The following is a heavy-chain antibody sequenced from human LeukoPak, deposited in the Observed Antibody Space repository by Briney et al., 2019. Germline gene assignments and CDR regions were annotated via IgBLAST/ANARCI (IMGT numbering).Heavy chain of an antibody. J-gene: IGHJ4*02. D-gene: IGHD2-21*02. CDR3: AREEGTDCGGDCYSGY. Sequence: GGSLRLSCAASGFTFSSYGMHWVRQAPGKGLEWVAIISYDGSNKYYADSVQGRFTISRDNSKNTLYLQMNSLRAEDTAVYYCAREEGTDCGGDCYSGYWGQGTLVTVSS. V-gene: IGHV3-30*03. CDR2: ISYDGSNK. CDR1: GFTFSSYG.